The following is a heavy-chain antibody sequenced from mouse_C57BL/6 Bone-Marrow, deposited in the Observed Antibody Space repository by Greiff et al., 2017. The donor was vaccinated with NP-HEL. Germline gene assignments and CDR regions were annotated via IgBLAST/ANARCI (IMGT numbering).Heavy chain of an antibody. Sequence: EVKLMESGPGLVKPSQSLSLTCSVTGYSITSGYYWNWIRQFPGNKLEWMGYISYDGSNNYNPSLKNRISITRDTSKNQFFLKLNSVTTEDTATYYCARRGVWGQGTLVTVSA. CDR2: ISYDGSN. V-gene: IGHV3-6*01. J-gene: IGHJ3*01. CDR1: GYSITSGYY. CDR3: ARRGV.